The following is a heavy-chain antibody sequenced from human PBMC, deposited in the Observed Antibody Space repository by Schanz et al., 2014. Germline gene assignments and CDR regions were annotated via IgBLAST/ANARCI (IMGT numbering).Heavy chain of an antibody. CDR2: ISDSGGSK. V-gene: IGHV3-23*04. Sequence: EVQLVESGGALVQPGGSLRLSCVASGFTFSSYAMNWVRQAPGKGLEWVSGISDSGGSKYYVDSVEGRFTISRDNSKNTLYLQMNSLRAEDTAVYYCAKCIGWYGRCAFDIWGQGTMVTVSS. CDR1: GFTFSSYA. CDR3: AKCIGWYGRCAFDI. D-gene: IGHD6-19*01. J-gene: IGHJ3*02.